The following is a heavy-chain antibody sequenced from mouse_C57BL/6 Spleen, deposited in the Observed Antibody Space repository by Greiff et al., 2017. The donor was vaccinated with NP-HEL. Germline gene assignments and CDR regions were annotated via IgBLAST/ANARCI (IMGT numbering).Heavy chain of an antibody. CDR3: ARATVVGDYFDY. CDR1: GYTFTDYY. Sequence: QVQLQQSGAELVRPGASVKLSCKASGYTFTDYYINWVKQRPGQGLEWIARIYPGSGNPYYNEKFKGKATLTAEKSSSTAYMQLSSLTSEDSAVYFCARATVVGDYFDYWGQGTTLTVSS. D-gene: IGHD1-1*01. V-gene: IGHV1-76*01. CDR2: IYPGSGNP. J-gene: IGHJ2*01.